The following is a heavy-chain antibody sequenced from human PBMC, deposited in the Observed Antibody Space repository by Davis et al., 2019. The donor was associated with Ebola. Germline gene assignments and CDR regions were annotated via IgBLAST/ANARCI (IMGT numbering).Heavy chain of an antibody. Sequence: GESLKISCAASGFIFSSYALSWVRQAPVPCLEWVSTISSSGASTYYADSVKGRFTMSRDNSKNTVYLQMNSLRVEDTAVYYCAKDQGDGGRGYYYYGMDVWGQGTTVTVSS. CDR2: ISSSGAST. J-gene: IGHJ6*02. CDR1: GFIFSSYA. D-gene: IGHD3-10*01. V-gene: IGHV3-23*01. CDR3: AKDQGDGGRGYYYYGMDV.